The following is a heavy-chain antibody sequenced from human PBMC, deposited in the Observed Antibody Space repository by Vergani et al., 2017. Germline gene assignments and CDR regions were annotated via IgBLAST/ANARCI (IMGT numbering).Heavy chain of an antibody. CDR3: ARDMVVRGAFDI. J-gene: IGHJ3*02. V-gene: IGHV4-31*11. CDR1: GGSISSSGYY. Sequence: QVQLQESGPGLVKPSGTLSLTCAVSGGSISSSGYYWSWIRQHPGKGLEWIGYIYYSGSTYYNPSLKSRVTISVDTSKNQFSLKLSSVTAADTAVYYCARDMVVRGAFDIWGQGTMVTVSS. D-gene: IGHD2-15*01. CDR2: IYYSGST.